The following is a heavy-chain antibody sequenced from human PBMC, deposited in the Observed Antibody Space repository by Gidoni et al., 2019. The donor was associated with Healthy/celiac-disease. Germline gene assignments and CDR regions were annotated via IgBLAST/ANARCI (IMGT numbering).Heavy chain of an antibody. J-gene: IGHJ4*02. V-gene: IGHV3-33*01. CDR1: GFTFSSFG. D-gene: IGHD6-6*01. Sequence: QVQLVESGGGVVQPGRSLRLACAASGFTFSSFGMHWVRQAPGKGREWVAVILYDGSNKYYADSVKGRFTISRDNSKNTLYLQMNSLRAEDTAVYYCARDLSSSLDYWGQGTLVTVSS. CDR2: ILYDGSNK. CDR3: ARDLSSSLDY.